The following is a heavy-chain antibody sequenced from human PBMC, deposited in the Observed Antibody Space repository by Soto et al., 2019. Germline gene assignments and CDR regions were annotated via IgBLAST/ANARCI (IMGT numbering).Heavy chain of an antibody. CDR1: GYSFTGYS. CDR3: ARVTGEWLRLPLGY. D-gene: IGHD5-12*01. CDR2: INPKSGGT. Sequence: GASVKVSCKTSGYSFTGYSVHWVRQAPGHGPEWMGWINPKSGGTKYAQKFQGRVTMTRDTSISTVYMELSRLRSDDTAVYYCARVTGEWLRLPLGYWGQGTLVTVSS. J-gene: IGHJ4*02. V-gene: IGHV1-2*02.